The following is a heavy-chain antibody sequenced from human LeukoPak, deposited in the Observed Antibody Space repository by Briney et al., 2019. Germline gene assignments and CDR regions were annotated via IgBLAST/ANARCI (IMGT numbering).Heavy chain of an antibody. V-gene: IGHV4-59*08. CDR3: ARHLRGEQQLSGFDY. CDR1: GCSITDYH. Sequence: SETLSLTCTVSGCSITDYHWSWIRQPPGKGLEWIGYIYYSGSTKYNPSLRSRVTISADTSKNQFSLKLSSVTAADTAVYYCARHLRGEQQLSGFDYWGQGTPVTVSS. CDR2: IYYSGST. J-gene: IGHJ4*02. D-gene: IGHD6-13*01.